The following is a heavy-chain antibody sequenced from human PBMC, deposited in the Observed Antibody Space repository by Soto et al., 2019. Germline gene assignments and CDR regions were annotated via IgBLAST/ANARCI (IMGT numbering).Heavy chain of an antibody. CDR2: INPSGGST. J-gene: IGHJ4*02. CDR1: GYTFTNNY. V-gene: IGHV1-46*01. CDR3: AREVNALAFDY. Sequence: QVQLVQSGAEVKKPGASVTVSCKASGYTFTNNYMHWVRQAPGQGLEWMGIINPSGGSTGYAQKFQGRVTMTRDTSTSTLYMELSSLRSEDTAVYYCAREVNALAFDYWGQGTLVTVSS. D-gene: IGHD2-21*01.